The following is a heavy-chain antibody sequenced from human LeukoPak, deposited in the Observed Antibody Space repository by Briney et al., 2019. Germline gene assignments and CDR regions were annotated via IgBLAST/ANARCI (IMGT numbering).Heavy chain of an antibody. J-gene: IGHJ4*02. V-gene: IGHV3-23*01. Sequence: PGGSLRLSCAASGFTFSSYAMSWVRQAPGKGLAWVSILSGSGDRADYADSVKGRFTISRDNSKNTLYLQMNSLRAGDTAVYYCAKDGPGGYRLSIDYWGQGTLVTVSS. D-gene: IGHD5-12*01. CDR2: LSGSGDRA. CDR3: AKDGPGGYRLSIDY. CDR1: GFTFSSYA.